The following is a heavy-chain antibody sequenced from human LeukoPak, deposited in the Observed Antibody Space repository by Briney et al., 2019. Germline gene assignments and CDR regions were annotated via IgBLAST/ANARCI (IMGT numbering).Heavy chain of an antibody. CDR1: GGSISSSSYY. CDR3: ARQDGDPYYAFDI. V-gene: IGHV4-39*01. CDR2: IYYTGST. D-gene: IGHD4-17*01. J-gene: IGHJ3*02. Sequence: SETLSLTCTVSGGSISSSSYYWGWIRQPPGKGLEWIGSIYYTGSTYYNPSLKSRVAISINTSKNQLSLNLSSVTAADTAVYYCARQDGDPYYAFDIWGQGTMVTVSS.